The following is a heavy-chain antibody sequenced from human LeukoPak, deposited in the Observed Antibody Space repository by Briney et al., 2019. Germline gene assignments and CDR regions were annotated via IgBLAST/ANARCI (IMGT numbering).Heavy chain of an antibody. J-gene: IGHJ4*02. CDR3: ARGRSSGWPYYFDY. D-gene: IGHD6-19*01. Sequence: SETLSLTCTVSGGSISSYYCTWIRQPPGKGLEWIGDIYYTGNTNYNPSLKSRVSISVDTSKNQFSLKLSSVTAADTAVYYCARGRSSGWPYYFDYWGQGTLVTVSS. V-gene: IGHV4-59*01. CDR1: GGSISSYY. CDR2: IYYTGNT.